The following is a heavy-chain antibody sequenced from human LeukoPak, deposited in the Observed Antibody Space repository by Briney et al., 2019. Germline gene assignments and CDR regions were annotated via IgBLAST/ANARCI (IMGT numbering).Heavy chain of an antibody. CDR1: GFTFSSYS. V-gene: IGHV3-48*01. J-gene: IGHJ4*02. D-gene: IGHD3-3*01. CDR3: ASFALNDFWSGYYKHYFDY. Sequence: PGGSLRLSCAASGFTFSSYSMNWVRQAPGKGLEWVSYISSSSSTIYYADSVKGRFTISRDNAKNSLYLQMNSLRAEDTAVYYCASFALNDFWSGYYKHYFDYWGQGTLVTVSS. CDR2: ISSSSSTI.